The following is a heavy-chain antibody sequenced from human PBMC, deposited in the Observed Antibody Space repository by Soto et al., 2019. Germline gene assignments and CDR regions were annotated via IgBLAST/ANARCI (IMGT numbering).Heavy chain of an antibody. D-gene: IGHD6-19*01. CDR3: ARTPGYSSGWYEGYYYYGMDV. J-gene: IGHJ6*02. V-gene: IGHV4-59*01. Sequence: SETLSLTCAVSGGSISSYYWSWIRQPPGKGLEWIGYIYYSGSTNYNPSLKSRVTISVDTSKNQFSLKLSSVTAADTAVYYCARTPGYSSGWYEGYYYYGMDVWGQGTTVTAP. CDR2: IYYSGST. CDR1: GGSISSYY.